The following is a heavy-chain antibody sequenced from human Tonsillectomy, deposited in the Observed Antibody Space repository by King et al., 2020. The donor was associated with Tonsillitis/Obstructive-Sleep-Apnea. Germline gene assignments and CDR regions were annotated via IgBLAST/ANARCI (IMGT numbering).Heavy chain of an antibody. CDR1: GDSMNRSSYC. V-gene: IGHV4-39*01. Sequence: QLQESGPGLVKPSETLSLSCTVSGDSMNRSSYCWVWIRQPPAKGLEWIGPILYSEGTYYNPSLQSRLTMSVDTSNNQFSLKLNSVTAADTAVYYCARRRCSGGTCYYFDPWGQGTLVTVSS. J-gene: IGHJ5*02. CDR3: ARRRCSGGTCYYFDP. CDR2: ILYSEGT. D-gene: IGHD2-15*01.